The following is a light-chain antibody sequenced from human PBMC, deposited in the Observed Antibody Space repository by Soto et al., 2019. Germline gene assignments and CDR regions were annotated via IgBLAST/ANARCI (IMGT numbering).Light chain of an antibody. J-gene: IGKJ1*01. Sequence: IQLTQSPSSLSASVGDRVTITCRASQDTSSYLAWYQQEPGKAPKLLIYAASTLQSGVPSRFSGSGSGTDFTLTISNLQPEDFATYYCQQLNSYPWTFGQGTKVEFK. CDR3: QQLNSYPWT. CDR2: AAS. V-gene: IGKV1-9*01. CDR1: QDTSSY.